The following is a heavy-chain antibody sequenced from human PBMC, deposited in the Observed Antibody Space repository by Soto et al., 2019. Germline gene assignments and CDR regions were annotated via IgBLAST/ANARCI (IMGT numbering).Heavy chain of an antibody. J-gene: IGHJ6*02. CDR3: ARGGALDV. CDR1: GFTVSSNS. Sequence: TGGSLRLSCAASGFTVSSNSMSWVRQAPGKGLEWVSLINSGGNTYYADSVKGRFTISRDNSKNTLYVQMNSLRAEDTAVYYCARGGALDVWGRGTTVTVSS. V-gene: IGHV3-66*01. CDR2: INSGGNT.